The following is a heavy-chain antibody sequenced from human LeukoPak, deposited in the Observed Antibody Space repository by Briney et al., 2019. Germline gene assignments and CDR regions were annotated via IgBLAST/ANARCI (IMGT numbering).Heavy chain of an antibody. CDR3: ARESYDFWSGYPNDY. V-gene: IGHV3-21*01. J-gene: IGHJ4*02. CDR1: GFTFSSYS. Sequence: GGSLRLSCAASGFTFSSYSMNWVRQAPGKGLEWVSSISSSSSYTYYADSVKGRFTISRDNAKNSLYLQMNSLRAEDTAVYYCARESYDFWSGYPNDYWGQGTLVTVSS. CDR2: ISSSSSYT. D-gene: IGHD3-3*01.